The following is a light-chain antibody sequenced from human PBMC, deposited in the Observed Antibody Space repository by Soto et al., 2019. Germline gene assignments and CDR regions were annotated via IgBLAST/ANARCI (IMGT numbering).Light chain of an antibody. V-gene: IGKV3-20*01. J-gene: IGKJ2*01. CDR1: QTFTNNY. CDR2: GAS. Sequence: EIVLTQSPGTLSLSPGGRAILSCRASQTFTNNYLAWYQQRPGQAPRLLIYGASSRATGIPDRFSGSGSGTDFTLIISGLGPEDSALYYCQQYGSSPYTFGQGTKLEIK. CDR3: QQYGSSPYT.